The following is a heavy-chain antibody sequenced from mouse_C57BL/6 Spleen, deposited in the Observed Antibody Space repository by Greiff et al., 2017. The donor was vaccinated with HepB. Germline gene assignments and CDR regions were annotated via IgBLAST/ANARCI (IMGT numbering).Heavy chain of an antibody. Sequence: DVKLVESGGGLVKPGGSLKLSCAASGFTFSSYAMSWVRQTPEKRLEWVATISDGGSYTYYPDNVKGRFTISRDNAKNNLYLQMSHLKSEDTAMYYCARYRYSNYWYFDVWGTGTTVTVSS. CDR1: GFTFSSYA. V-gene: IGHV5-4*03. J-gene: IGHJ1*03. CDR2: ISDGGSYT. CDR3: ARYRYSNYWYFDV. D-gene: IGHD2-5*01.